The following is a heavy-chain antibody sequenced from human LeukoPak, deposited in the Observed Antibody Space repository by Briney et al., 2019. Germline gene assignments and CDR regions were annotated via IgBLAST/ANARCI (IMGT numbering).Heavy chain of an antibody. V-gene: IGHV1-24*01. CDR1: GYTLTELS. D-gene: IGHD2-15*01. J-gene: IGHJ2*01. Sequence: ASVKVSCKVSGYTLTELSMHWVRQAPGKGLEWMGGFDPEDGETIYAQKFQGRVTMTEDTSTDTAYMELSSLRSEDTAVYYCATDIVYCSGGSCPGWYFDLWGRGTLVTVSS. CDR3: ATDIVYCSGGSCPGWYFDL. CDR2: FDPEDGET.